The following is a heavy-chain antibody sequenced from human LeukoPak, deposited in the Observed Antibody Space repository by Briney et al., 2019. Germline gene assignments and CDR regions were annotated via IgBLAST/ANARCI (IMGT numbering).Heavy chain of an antibody. CDR3: ARPAEATGYVEYFQH. V-gene: IGHV4-39*01. CDR1: GASVSSRSYY. J-gene: IGHJ1*01. CDR2: IYYSGST. Sequence: SETLSLTCTVSGASVSSRSYYWSWIRQPPGKGLEWIGSIYYSGSTYYNPSLKSRVTISVDTSKNQFSLKLSSVTAADTAVYYCARPAEATGYVEYFQHWGQGTLVTVSS. D-gene: IGHD3-16*01.